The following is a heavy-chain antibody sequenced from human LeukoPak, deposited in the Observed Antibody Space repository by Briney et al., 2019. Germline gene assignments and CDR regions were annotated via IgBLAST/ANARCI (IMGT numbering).Heavy chain of an antibody. CDR3: ARNSRITMVRGETDPYLARYGMDV. Sequence: SVKVSCKASGGTFSSYAISWVRQAPGQGLECMGRIIPILDIATYAQKFQGRVTITADKSTSTAYMELRSLRSDDTAVYYCARNSRITMVRGETDPYLARYGMDVWGQGTTVTVSS. J-gene: IGHJ6*02. CDR2: IIPILDIA. D-gene: IGHD3-10*01. CDR1: GGTFSSYA. V-gene: IGHV1-69*04.